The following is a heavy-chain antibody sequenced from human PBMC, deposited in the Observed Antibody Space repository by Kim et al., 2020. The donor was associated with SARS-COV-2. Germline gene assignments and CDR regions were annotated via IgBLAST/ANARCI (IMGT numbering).Heavy chain of an antibody. J-gene: IGHJ2*01. CDR3: ARVWKTTTMNMVRGRVVDQFHCYFDL. CDR1: GGSISSSAHQ. D-gene: IGHD3-10*01. V-gene: IGHV4-39*01. Sequence: SETLSLTCSVSGGSISSSAHQWAWIRQSPGEGLEWIGSVVFSGNIYYNPSLSSRLTLSADTTKNQFSLKLTPVSAADTAVYYCARVWKTTTMNMVRGRVVDQFHCYFDLWGRGTLVTVSS. CDR2: VVFSGNI.